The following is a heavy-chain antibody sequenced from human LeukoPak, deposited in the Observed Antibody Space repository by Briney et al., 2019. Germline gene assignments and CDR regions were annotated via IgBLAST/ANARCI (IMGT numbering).Heavy chain of an antibody. CDR3: ARLEVEMATVYFDY. Sequence: GESLKISCKGSGYSFTSYWIGWVRQMARKGLEWMGIIYPGDSDIRYSPSFQGQVTISADKSISTAYLQWSSLKASDTAMYYCARLEVEMATVYFDYWGQGTLVTVSS. J-gene: IGHJ4*02. D-gene: IGHD5-24*01. CDR1: GYSFTSYW. CDR2: IYPGDSDI. V-gene: IGHV5-51*01.